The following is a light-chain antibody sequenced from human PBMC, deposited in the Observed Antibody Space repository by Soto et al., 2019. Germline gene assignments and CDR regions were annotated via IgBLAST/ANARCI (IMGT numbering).Light chain of an antibody. J-gene: IGKJ2*01. CDR2: GAS. CDR1: QSVSSSY. CDR3: QQYGSSPMYT. V-gene: IGKV3-20*01. Sequence: EIVLTQSPGTLSLSPGERATLSCRASQSVSSSYLAWYQQKPGQAPRLLIYGASSRATGIPDRFSGSGSGTDFTLTISRLEPEDFAVYYCQQYGSSPMYTFGQGTKVDIK.